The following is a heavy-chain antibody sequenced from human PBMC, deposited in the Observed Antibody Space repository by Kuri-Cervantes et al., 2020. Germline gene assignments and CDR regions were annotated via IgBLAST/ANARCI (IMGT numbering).Heavy chain of an antibody. CDR3: ARSHYSNYPWVYYGMDV. CDR2: IKQDGSEK. Sequence: GGSLRLSCAASGFTFSSYWMSWVRQAPGKGLEWVANIKQDGSEKYYVDSVKGRFTISRDNAKNSLYLQMNSLRAEDTAVYYCARSHYSNYPWVYYGMDVWGQGTTVTVSS. CDR1: GFTFSSYW. D-gene: IGHD4-11*01. J-gene: IGHJ6*02. V-gene: IGHV3-7*01.